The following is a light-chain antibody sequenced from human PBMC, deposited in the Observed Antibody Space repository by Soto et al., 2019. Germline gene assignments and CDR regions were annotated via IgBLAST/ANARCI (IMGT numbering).Light chain of an antibody. V-gene: IGKV3-15*01. J-gene: IGKJ2*01. Sequence: EIVMTQSPATLSVSPGGSATLSCRASQHVSSNFAWYRQKPVQAPTLLIYRASTRATGIPARFSGSGSGTDFTLTISSLQSEDFAVYYCQQYNNWPYTFGQGTKLEIK. CDR3: QQYNNWPYT. CDR1: QHVSSN. CDR2: RAS.